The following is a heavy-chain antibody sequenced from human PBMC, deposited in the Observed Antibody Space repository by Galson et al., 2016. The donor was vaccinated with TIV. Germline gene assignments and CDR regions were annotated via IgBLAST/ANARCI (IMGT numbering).Heavy chain of an antibody. CDR2: TFYRSKWYN. D-gene: IGHD3-3*01. V-gene: IGHV6-1*01. Sequence: CAISGDSVSSHSAAWNWLRQSPSRGLEWLGRTFYRSKWYNDYAPSVKSRITINPDTSKNQFSLQLHSVTPEDTAVYYCARATPSVFGVVMTLDSWGQGTLVTVSS. J-gene: IGHJ4*02. CDR1: GDSVSSHSAA. CDR3: ARATPSVFGVVMTLDS.